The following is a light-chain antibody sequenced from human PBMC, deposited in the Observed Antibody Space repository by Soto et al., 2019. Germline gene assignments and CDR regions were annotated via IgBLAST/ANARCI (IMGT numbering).Light chain of an antibody. Sequence: DIVMTQYPDSLAVSLCERATLKCKSSQSIFYSSNNKNYLTWYTQKPGQPPKLLIYWASTRESGVPDRFSGSWSGTDVTLTISRMQAEDVAVYYCKQYYSNPWTVGQGNKVDIK. CDR3: KQYYSNPWT. J-gene: IGKJ1*01. CDR2: WAS. CDR1: QSIFYSSNNKNY. V-gene: IGKV4-1*01.